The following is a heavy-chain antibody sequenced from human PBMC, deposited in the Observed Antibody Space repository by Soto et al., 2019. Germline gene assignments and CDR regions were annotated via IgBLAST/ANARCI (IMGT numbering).Heavy chain of an antibody. V-gene: IGHV5-51*01. CDR1: GYCFTKYL. CDR2: IYPDESDT. J-gene: IGHJ6*02. Sequence: GESLKVTCKASGYCFTKYLIGCVRTMPGKGPEWMAIIYPDESDTRYSPSFQGQVTISADKSISTAYLQWSSLKASDTAMYYCVRMGFSGGGYLSYYYYGMDIWGQGTTVTSP. D-gene: IGHD5-12*01. CDR3: VRMGFSGGGYLSYYYYGMDI.